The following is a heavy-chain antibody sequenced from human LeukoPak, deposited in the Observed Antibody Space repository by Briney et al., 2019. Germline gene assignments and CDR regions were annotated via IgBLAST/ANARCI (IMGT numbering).Heavy chain of an antibody. V-gene: IGHV3-9*03. Sequence: HSGGSLRLSCAASGFIFDDYAMNWVRQVPGKGLEWVAGISWNSGSPGYADSVKGRFTISRDNAKNSLYLQMNSLRAEDMGLYYCAKERIAAQNLAGALDILGQRTKVNVSS. J-gene: IGHJ3*02. CDR2: ISWNSGSP. D-gene: IGHD6-6*01. CDR3: AKERIAAQNLAGALDI. CDR1: GFIFDDYA.